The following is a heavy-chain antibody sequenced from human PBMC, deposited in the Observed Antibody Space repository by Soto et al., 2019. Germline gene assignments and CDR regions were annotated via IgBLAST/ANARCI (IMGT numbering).Heavy chain of an antibody. CDR2: IYYSGST. J-gene: IGHJ4*02. Sequence: PSETLSLTCTVSGDSISSYYWSWIRQPPGKGLEWIGYIYYSGSTNYNPSLKSRVTISVDKSKNQFSLKLSSVAAADTAVYYCARTRGYSYGTDYWGQGTLVTVSS. D-gene: IGHD5-18*01. CDR3: ARTRGYSYGTDY. V-gene: IGHV4-59*12. CDR1: GDSISSYY.